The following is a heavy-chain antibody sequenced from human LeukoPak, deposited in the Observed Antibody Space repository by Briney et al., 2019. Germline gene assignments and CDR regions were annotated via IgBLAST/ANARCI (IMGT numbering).Heavy chain of an antibody. D-gene: IGHD4-23*01. J-gene: IGHJ3*02. CDR1: GYTFTSYG. Sequence: ASVKVSCKASGYTFTSYGISWVRQAPGQGLEWMGIINPSGGSTSYAQKFQGRVTMTRDTSTSTVYMELSSLRSEDTAVYYCARDYRLTTAVTPGAFDIWGQGTMVTVSS. CDR2: INPSGGST. V-gene: IGHV1-46*01. CDR3: ARDYRLTTAVTPGAFDI.